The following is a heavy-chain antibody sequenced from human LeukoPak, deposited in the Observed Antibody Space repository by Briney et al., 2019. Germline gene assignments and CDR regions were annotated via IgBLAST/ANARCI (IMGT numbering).Heavy chain of an antibody. V-gene: IGHV1-2*02. CDR3: ARGGEGSIAAAGTVWFDP. Sequence: EASVKVSCTASGYTFTGYYMHWVRQAPGQRLEWMGWINPNSGGTNYAQKFQGRVTMTRDTSISTAYMELSRLRSDDTAVYYCARGGEGSIAAAGTVWFDPWGQGTLVTVSS. D-gene: IGHD6-13*01. CDR1: GYTFTGYY. J-gene: IGHJ5*02. CDR2: INPNSGGT.